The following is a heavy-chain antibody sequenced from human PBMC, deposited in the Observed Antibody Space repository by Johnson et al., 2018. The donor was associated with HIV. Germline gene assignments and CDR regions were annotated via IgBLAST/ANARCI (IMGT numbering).Heavy chain of an antibody. CDR1: GFTFSTYG. D-gene: IGHD3-22*01. J-gene: IGHJ3*02. Sequence: QMLLVESGGGVVQPGGSPRLSCAVSGFTFSTYGMHWVRQGPGKGLEWVAVIWYDGSNKYYVDSVKGRFTISRDSAKNSLYMQMNSLRAEDTAVYYCAREATYWYDSSGSPYSLDIWGQGTMVTVSS. CDR2: IWYDGSNK. CDR3: AREATYWYDSSGSPYSLDI. V-gene: IGHV3-33*01.